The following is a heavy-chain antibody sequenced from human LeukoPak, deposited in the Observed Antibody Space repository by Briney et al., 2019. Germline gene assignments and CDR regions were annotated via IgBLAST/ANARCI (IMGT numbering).Heavy chain of an antibody. CDR3: ARVATVAFYGMDV. D-gene: IGHD4-23*01. CDR1: GFTFSSYW. V-gene: IGHV3-74*01. Sequence: PGGSLRLSCAASGFTFSSYWMHWVREAPGKGLVWVSRINSDATGTNYAGSVKGRFTISRDNAKNTLYLQMNSLRAEDTAVYYCARVATVAFYGMDVWGQGPTVTVSS. J-gene: IGHJ6*02. CDR2: INSDATGT.